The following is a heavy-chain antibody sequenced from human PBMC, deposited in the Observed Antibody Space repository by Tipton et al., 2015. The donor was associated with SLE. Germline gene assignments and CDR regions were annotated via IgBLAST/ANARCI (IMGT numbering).Heavy chain of an antibody. CDR1: GGSIRSHY. CDR2: ISYSETT. J-gene: IGHJ4*02. D-gene: IGHD2-15*01. CDR3: AGAWQGYCSGGTCYVLDY. Sequence: TLSLTCTVSGGSIRSHYWSWFRQPPGKGLEWIGYISYSETTNYNPSLKSRVTISVETSKNQFSLKLRSVTAADTAVYYCAGAWQGYCSGGTCYVLDYWGQGTLVTVSS. V-gene: IGHV4-59*11.